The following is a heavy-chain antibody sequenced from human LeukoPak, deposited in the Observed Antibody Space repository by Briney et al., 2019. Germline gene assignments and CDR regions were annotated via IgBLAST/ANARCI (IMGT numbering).Heavy chain of an antibody. CDR3: VKDIYRVATRFGGGFQV. D-gene: IGHD6-6*01. CDR2: LSGNSGSI. CDR1: GFTFDDYA. Sequence: GRSLRLSCAASGFTFDDYAMHWVRQAPGKGLEWVSGLSGNSGSIGYADSVKGRFTISRDNANNSLYLQMNSLRAEDTALYYCVKDIYRVATRFGGGFQVWGQATLVTVSS. V-gene: IGHV3-9*01. J-gene: IGHJ1*01.